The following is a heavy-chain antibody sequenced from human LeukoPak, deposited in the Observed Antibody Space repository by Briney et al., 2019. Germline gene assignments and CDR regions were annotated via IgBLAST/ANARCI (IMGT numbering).Heavy chain of an antibody. CDR3: AREGSYCVGGDCYSFDF. J-gene: IGHJ4*02. CDR1: AYSISSGYR. CDR2: IYHSGIT. D-gene: IGHD2-21*02. V-gene: IGHV4-38-2*01. Sequence: SETLSLTCAVSAYSISSGYRWGWIRQPPGKGLEWIGSIYHSGITYYNPSLKSRVTISVDTSNNQFSLELTSVTAADTAVYYCAREGSYCVGGDCYSFDFWGQGTLITVSS.